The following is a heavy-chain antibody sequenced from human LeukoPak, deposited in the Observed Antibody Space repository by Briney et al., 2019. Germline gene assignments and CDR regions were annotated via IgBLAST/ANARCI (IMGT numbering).Heavy chain of an antibody. CDR3: AKDNSGSYPTGAFDI. D-gene: IGHD1-26*01. J-gene: IGHJ3*02. V-gene: IGHV3-9*03. CDR1: GFTFDDYA. Sequence: GGSLRLSCAASGFTFDDYAMHWVRQAPGKGLEWVSGISWNSGSIHYADSVKGRFTISRDNGKNSLYLQMNSLRAEDMAFYYCAKDNSGSYPTGAFDIWGQGTMVTVSS. CDR2: ISWNSGSI.